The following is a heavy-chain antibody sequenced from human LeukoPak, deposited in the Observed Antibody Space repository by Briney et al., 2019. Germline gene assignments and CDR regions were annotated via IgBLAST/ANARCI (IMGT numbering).Heavy chain of an antibody. CDR2: ISYDGSNK. Sequence: GGSLRLSCAASGFTFSSYDMHWVRQAPGKGLEWVAVISYDGSNKYYADSVKGRFTISRDNSKNTLYLQMNSLRAEDTAVYYCAKDIVHYYYYGMDVWGQGTTVTVSS. J-gene: IGHJ6*02. V-gene: IGHV3-30*18. CDR1: GFTFSSYD. CDR3: AKDIVHYYYYGMDV. D-gene: IGHD1-26*01.